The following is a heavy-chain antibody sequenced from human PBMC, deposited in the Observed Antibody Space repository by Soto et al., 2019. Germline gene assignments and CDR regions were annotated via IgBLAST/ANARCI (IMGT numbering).Heavy chain of an antibody. CDR2: INPNSGGT. D-gene: IGHD2-15*01. CDR1: GYTFTGYY. J-gene: IGHJ5*02. CDR3: ARWDGYCSGGSCLRGRWFDP. V-gene: IGHV1-2*04. Sequence: ASVKVSCKASGYTFTGYYMHWVRQAPGQGLEWMGWINPNSGGTNYAQKFQGWVTMTRDTSISTAYMELSRLRSDDTAGYYCARWDGYCSGGSCLRGRWFDPWGQGTLVTVSS.